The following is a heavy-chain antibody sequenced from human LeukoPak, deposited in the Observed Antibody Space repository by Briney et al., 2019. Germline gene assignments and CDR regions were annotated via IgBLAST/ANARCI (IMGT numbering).Heavy chain of an antibody. Sequence: ASVKVSCKVSGYTLTELSMHWVRQAPGQGLEWMGWISAYNGNTNYAQKLQGRVTMTTDTSTSTAYMELRSLRSDDTAVYYCARVGTNQAGAFDIWGQGTMVTVSS. CDR3: ARVGTNQAGAFDI. CDR2: ISAYNGNT. CDR1: GYTLTELS. V-gene: IGHV1-18*01. J-gene: IGHJ3*02. D-gene: IGHD6-19*01.